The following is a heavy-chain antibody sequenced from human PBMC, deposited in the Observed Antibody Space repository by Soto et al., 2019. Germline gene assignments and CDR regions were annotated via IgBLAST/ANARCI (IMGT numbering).Heavy chain of an antibody. D-gene: IGHD6-6*01. CDR3: ARGRPISSLGESHFDY. CDR2: IYHSGST. Sequence: QLQLQESGSGLVKPSQTLSLTCAVSGGSISSGGYSWSWIRQPPGKGLEWIGYIYHSGSTYYNPSLKSRVTISVDRSKNQFSLKLSSVTAADTAVYYCARGRPISSLGESHFDYWGQGTLVTVSS. CDR1: GGSISSGGYS. J-gene: IGHJ4*02. V-gene: IGHV4-30-2*01.